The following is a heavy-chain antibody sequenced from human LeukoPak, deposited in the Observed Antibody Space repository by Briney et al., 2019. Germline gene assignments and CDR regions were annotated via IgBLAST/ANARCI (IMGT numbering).Heavy chain of an antibody. V-gene: IGHV5-51*01. CDR2: IYPGDSDT. Sequence: GESLKISCKGSGYSFTSYWIGWVRQMPGKGLEWTGIIYPGDSDTRYSPSFQGQVTISADKSISTAYLQWSSLKASDTAMYYCARRPHYSSSWKGSFDYWGQGTPVTVSS. J-gene: IGHJ4*02. CDR1: GYSFTSYW. CDR3: ARRPHYSSSWKGSFDY. D-gene: IGHD6-13*01.